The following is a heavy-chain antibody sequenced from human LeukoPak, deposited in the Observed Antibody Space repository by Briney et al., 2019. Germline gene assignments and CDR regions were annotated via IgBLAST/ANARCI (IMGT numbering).Heavy chain of an antibody. CDR1: GGSISSYY. CDR2: IYYSGST. D-gene: IGHD2-15*01. CDR3: ARGYCSGGSCTWGLFDS. V-gene: IGHV4-59*08. Sequence: SETLSLTCTVSGGSISSYYWSWIRQPPGKGLEWIGYIYYSGSTNYNPSLKSRVTISVDTSKNQFSLKLSSVTAADTALYYCARGYCSGGSCTWGLFDSWGQGTLVTVSS. J-gene: IGHJ4*02.